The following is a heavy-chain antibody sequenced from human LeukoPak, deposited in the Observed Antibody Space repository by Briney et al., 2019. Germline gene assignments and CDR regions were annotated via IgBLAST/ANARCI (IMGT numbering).Heavy chain of an antibody. J-gene: IGHJ4*02. CDR2: IDPDGSHQ. D-gene: IGHD2-15*01. CDR3: AKDGGRREDY. Sequence: GGSLRLSCAASGFTFSSYEMNWVRQAPGKGLEWVANIDPDGSHQYYVDSVKGRFTISKDNAKNSLYLQMNSLRAEDTAVYYCAKDGGRREDYWGQGALVTVSS. CDR1: GFTFSSYE. V-gene: IGHV3-7*01.